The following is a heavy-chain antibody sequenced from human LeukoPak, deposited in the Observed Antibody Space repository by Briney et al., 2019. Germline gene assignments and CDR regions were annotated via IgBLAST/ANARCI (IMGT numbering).Heavy chain of an antibody. CDR3: AKDFSAAQVSEYAFDI. CDR1: GFTFSSYA. V-gene: IGHV3-23*01. Sequence: GGSLRLSCAASGFTFSSYAMSWVRQAPGKGLEWVSAISGSGGSTYYADSVKGRFTISRDNSKNTLYLQMNSLRAEDTAVYYCAKDFSAAQVSEYAFDIWGQGTMVTVSS. J-gene: IGHJ3*02. D-gene: IGHD6-13*01. CDR2: ISGSGGST.